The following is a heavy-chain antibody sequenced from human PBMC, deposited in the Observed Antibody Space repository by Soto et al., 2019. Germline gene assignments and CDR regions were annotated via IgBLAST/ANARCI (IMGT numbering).Heavy chain of an antibody. CDR3: AKDLSSSFDGLDI. Sequence: PGGSLRLSCAASGFTFSRFGMHWVRQAPGKGLEWVAGVWYDGSEKFYAGSVKGRFTISRDSAKNTLDLQVKSLRAEDTAIYYCAKDLSSSFDGLDIWGQGTMVTVSS. CDR2: VWYDGSEK. D-gene: IGHD6-13*01. V-gene: IGHV3-33*06. CDR1: GFTFSRFG. J-gene: IGHJ3*02.